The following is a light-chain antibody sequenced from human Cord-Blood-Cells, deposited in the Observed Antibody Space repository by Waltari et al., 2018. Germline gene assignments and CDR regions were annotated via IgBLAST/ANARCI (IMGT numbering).Light chain of an antibody. J-gene: IGLJ2*01. Sequence: SYELTQPPSVSVYPGQTARITCSGDALLQQSAYWYQQKSCQGPVLVIEEERKRPSGIPERFSGSSSGTRATLTISGAQVEDEADYYCYSTDSSSKVFGGGTKLTVL. CDR2: EER. V-gene: IGLV3-10*01. CDR1: ALLQQS. CDR3: YSTDSSSKV.